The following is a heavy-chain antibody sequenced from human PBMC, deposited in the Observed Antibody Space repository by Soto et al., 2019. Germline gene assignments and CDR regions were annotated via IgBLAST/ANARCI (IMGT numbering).Heavy chain of an antibody. D-gene: IGHD5-12*01. V-gene: IGHV3-30-3*01. CDR3: AREWSVANPGY. CDR1: GFTFSNYS. Sequence: QVHLVESGGGVVQPGTSLRLSCAASGFTFSNYSMHWVRQAPGRGLQWVAVISKDGDKKYYVDSVKGRFTISRDNAKNTLYLQMNSLRHEDPAVHYCAREWSVANPGYGGQGTQVTVSS. J-gene: IGHJ4*02. CDR2: ISKDGDKK.